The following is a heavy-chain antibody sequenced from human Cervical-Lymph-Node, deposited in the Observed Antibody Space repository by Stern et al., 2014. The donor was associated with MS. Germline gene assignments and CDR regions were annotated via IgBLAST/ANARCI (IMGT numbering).Heavy chain of an antibody. CDR2: INPNTGGT. CDR3: ARVIAPFGSSRPS. CDR1: GYTFTAYY. Sequence: QDQLVQSGAEVKKPGASVKVSCKASGYTFTAYYLHWVRQAPGQGLEWMGWINPNTGGTNHAQMFQGRVTMTRDTSVSTAYMELHSLTSDDTAVYYCARVIAPFGSSRPSWGQGTLVTVSS. D-gene: IGHD6-13*01. V-gene: IGHV1-2*02. J-gene: IGHJ5*02.